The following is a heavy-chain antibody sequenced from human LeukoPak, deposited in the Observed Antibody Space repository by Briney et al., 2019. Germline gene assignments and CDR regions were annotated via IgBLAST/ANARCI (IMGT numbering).Heavy chain of an antibody. V-gene: IGHV4-34*01. D-gene: IGHD5-12*01. J-gene: IGHJ4*02. Sequence: SETLSLTCAVYGGSFSGYYWSWIRQPPGEGLEWIGEINHSGSTNYNPSLKSRVTISVDTSKNQFSLKLSSVTAADTAVYYCARDKNIVATNTFDYWGQGTLVTVSS. CDR1: GGSFSGYY. CDR3: ARDKNIVATNTFDY. CDR2: INHSGST.